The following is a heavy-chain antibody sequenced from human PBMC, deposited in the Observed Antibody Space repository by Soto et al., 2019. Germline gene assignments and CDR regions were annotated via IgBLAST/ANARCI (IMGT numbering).Heavy chain of an antibody. CDR2: INAGNGNT. Sequence: ASVKVSCKASGYTFTSYAMHWVRQAPGQRLEWMGWINAGNGNTKYSQKFQGRVTITRDTSASTAYMELSSLRSEDTAVYYCARRTTSHPGRDYYYMDGWGKGTTVTVAS. CDR3: ARRTTSHPGRDYYYMDG. J-gene: IGHJ6*03. D-gene: IGHD3-10*01. V-gene: IGHV1-3*01. CDR1: GYTFTSYA.